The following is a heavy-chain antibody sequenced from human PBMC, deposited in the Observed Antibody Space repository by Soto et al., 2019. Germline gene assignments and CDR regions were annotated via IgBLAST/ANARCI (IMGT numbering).Heavy chain of an antibody. V-gene: IGHV3-20*04. J-gene: IGHJ4*02. CDR3: ARAVADDYLWGNFRYFDK. CDR1: GFSLDEYG. CDR2: MHRNGATT. Sequence: GGSLRLSCAASGFSLDEYGMSWVRQAPGKGLEWVSGMHRNGATTGYAEFVKGRFSISRDDARNALFLQMNSLRADDTAVYYCARAVADDYLWGNFRYFDKWGQGTPVTVSS. D-gene: IGHD3-16*02.